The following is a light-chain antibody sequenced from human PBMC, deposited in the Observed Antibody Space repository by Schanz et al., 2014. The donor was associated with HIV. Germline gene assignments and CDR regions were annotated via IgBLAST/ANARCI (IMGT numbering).Light chain of an antibody. J-gene: IGKJ1*01. Sequence: DIQMTQSPSTLSASVGDRVTITCRASQSISSWLAWYQQKPGKAPKLLIYKGSSLESGVPSRFSGSGSGTEFTLTISSLQPDDFATYYCQQYKSYSRTFGQGTKVEIK. CDR2: KGS. CDR3: QQYKSYSRT. V-gene: IGKV1-5*03. CDR1: QSISSW.